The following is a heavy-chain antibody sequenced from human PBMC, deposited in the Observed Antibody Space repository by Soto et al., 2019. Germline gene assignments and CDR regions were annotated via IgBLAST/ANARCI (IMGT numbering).Heavy chain of an antibody. V-gene: IGHV1-69*06. CDR2: IIPIFGTA. CDR1: GDSFGSYA. D-gene: IGHD1-26*01. CDR3: ARGGWELLTGFDY. J-gene: IGHJ4*02. Sequence: AASVKVSCKASGDSFGSYAVSWARQAPGQGLEWMGGIIPIFGTANYAQKFQGRVTITADKSTSTAYMELSSLRSEDTAVYYCARGGWELLTGFDYWGQGTLVTVSS.